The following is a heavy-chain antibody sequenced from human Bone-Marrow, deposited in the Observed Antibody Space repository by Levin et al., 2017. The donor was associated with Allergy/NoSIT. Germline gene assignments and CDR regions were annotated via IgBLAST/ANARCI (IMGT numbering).Heavy chain of an antibody. J-gene: IGHJ3*02. CDR2: VIPISETA. CDR3: ATAPKQTLFIHRKAAFDI. Sequence: GASVKVSCKASGGTFSSYTISWVRQAPGQGLEWMGRVIPISETADYSQKFQGRVTITADKSTSTAYMELSSLRPEDTAVYYCATAPKQTLFIHRKAAFDIWGLGIRVTVSS. D-gene: IGHD1-14*01. CDR1: GGTFSSYT. V-gene: IGHV1-69*08.